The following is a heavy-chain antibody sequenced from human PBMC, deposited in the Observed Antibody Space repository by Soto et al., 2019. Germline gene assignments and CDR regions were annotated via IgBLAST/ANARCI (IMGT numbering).Heavy chain of an antibody. Sequence: GGSLRLSCAASGFTFSSYAMSWVRQAPGKGLEWVSAISGSGGSTYYADSVKGRFTISRDNSKNTLYLQMNSLRAEDTAVYYCAKDLYYDSSGYPGYWGQGTLVSVSS. CDR3: AKDLYYDSSGYPGY. CDR2: ISGSGGST. D-gene: IGHD3-22*01. V-gene: IGHV3-23*01. CDR1: GFTFSSYA. J-gene: IGHJ4*02.